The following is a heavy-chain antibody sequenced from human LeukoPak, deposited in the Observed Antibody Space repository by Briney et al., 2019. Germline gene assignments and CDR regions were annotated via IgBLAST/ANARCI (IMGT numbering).Heavy chain of an antibody. J-gene: IGHJ5*02. CDR2: ISSSSSYI. Sequence: PGGSLRLSCAVSGFTFSSYSMKWVRQAPGKGLEWVSSISSSSSYIYYADSVKGRFTISRDNAKNSLYLQMNSLRAEDTAVYYCARGGYSSSWYPPPWFDPWGQGTLVTVSS. D-gene: IGHD6-13*01. V-gene: IGHV3-21*01. CDR3: ARGGYSSSWYPPPWFDP. CDR1: GFTFSSYS.